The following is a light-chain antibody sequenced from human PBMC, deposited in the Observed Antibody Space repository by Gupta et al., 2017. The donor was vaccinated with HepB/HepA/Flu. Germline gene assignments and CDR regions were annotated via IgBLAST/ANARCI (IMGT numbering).Light chain of an antibody. CDR2: GNS. J-gene: IGLJ2*01. CDR1: SSNIGAGYD. V-gene: IGLV1-40*01. CDR3: QSYGSSLSVV. Sequence: SVLTQPPPVSGAPGPRVTISCTGSSSNIGAGYDVHWYQQLPGTAPKLLIYGNSSRPSVVPDRFAGSNAGTSASLAITGLQAEDEADYYCQSYGSSLSVVFGGGTKLTVL.